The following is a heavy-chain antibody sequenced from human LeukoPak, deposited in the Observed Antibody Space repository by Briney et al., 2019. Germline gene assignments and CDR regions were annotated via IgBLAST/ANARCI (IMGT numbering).Heavy chain of an antibody. D-gene: IGHD2-2*01. CDR1: GGTFSSYA. Sequence: SVKVSCKASGGTFSSYAISWVRQAPGQGLEWMGGIIPIFGTANYAQKFQGRVTITTDESTSTAYMELSSLRSEDTAVYYCARVPPRLYCSSTSCPYYYYYMDVWGKGTTVTVSS. J-gene: IGHJ6*03. CDR3: ARVPPRLYCSSTSCPYYYYYMDV. V-gene: IGHV1-69*05. CDR2: IIPIFGTA.